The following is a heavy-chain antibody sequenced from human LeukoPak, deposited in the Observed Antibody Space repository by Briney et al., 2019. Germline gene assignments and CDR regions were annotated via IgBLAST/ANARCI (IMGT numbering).Heavy chain of an antibody. CDR1: GYTFTGYY. CDR2: INPNSGGT. D-gene: IGHD6-19*01. CDR3: ARDSSGWYSGYDY. V-gene: IGHV1-2*04. Sequence: ASVKVSCKASGYTFTGYYMHWVRQAPGQGLEWMGWINPNSGGTNYAQKFQGWVTMTRDTSISTAYMELSRLRSDDTAVYYCARDSSGWYSGYDYWGQGTLVTVSS. J-gene: IGHJ4*02.